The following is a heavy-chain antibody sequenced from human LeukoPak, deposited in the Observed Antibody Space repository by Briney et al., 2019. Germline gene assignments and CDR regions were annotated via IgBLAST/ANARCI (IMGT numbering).Heavy chain of an antibody. D-gene: IGHD3-9*01. CDR1: GGSISSSSYY. J-gene: IGHJ6*02. V-gene: IGHV4-31*03. CDR2: IYYSGST. Sequence: PSEILSLTCTVSGGSISSSSYYWSWIRQHPGKGLEWIGYIYYSGSTYHNPSLKSRVTISVDTSKNQFSLKLSSVTAADTAVYYCARSDYDILTGYLPQDVWGQGTTVTVSS. CDR3: ARSDYDILTGYLPQDV.